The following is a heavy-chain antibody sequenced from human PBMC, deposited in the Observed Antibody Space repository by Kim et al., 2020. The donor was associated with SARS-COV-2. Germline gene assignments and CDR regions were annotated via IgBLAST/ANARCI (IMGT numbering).Heavy chain of an antibody. V-gene: IGHV4-39*01. CDR2: IYYSGST. CDR3: ARPIRPGKTLDI. J-gene: IGHJ3*02. CDR1: GGSISSSSYY. D-gene: IGHD1-26*01. Sequence: SETLSLTCTVSGGSISSSSYYWGWIRQPPGKGLEWIGSIYYSGSTYYNPSLKSRVTISVDTSKNQFSLRLSSVTAADTAVYYCARPIRPGKTLDIWGQWTMVTVSS.